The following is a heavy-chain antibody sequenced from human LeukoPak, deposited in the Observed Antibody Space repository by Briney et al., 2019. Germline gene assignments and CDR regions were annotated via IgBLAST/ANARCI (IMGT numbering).Heavy chain of an antibody. CDR3: AKSLGRITMIVVVIPLFDY. CDR2: ISGSGGST. Sequence: GGSLRLSCAASGFTFSSYAMSWVRQAPGKGLEWVSAISGSGGSTYYADSVKGRFTISRDNSKNTLYLQMSSLRAEDTAVYYCAKSLGRITMIVVVIPLFDYWGQGTLVTVSS. J-gene: IGHJ4*02. D-gene: IGHD3-22*01. CDR1: GFTFSSYA. V-gene: IGHV3-23*01.